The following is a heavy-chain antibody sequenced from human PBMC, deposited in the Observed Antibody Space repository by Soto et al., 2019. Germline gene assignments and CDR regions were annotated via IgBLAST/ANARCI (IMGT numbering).Heavy chain of an antibody. CDR2: INWSGSYT. V-gene: IGHV3-11*06. CDR1: GFTLSDYY. J-gene: IGHJ5*02. CDR3: ARDISGPASGYDWCDP. D-gene: IGHD5-18*01. Sequence: GGSLRLSCAASGFTLSDYYMSWIRQAPGKGLEWVSYINWSGSYTNYADSVRGRFTISRDNAKNSLYLQMNSLRVEDTAVYYCARDISGPASGYDWCDPWGQGALVTVAS.